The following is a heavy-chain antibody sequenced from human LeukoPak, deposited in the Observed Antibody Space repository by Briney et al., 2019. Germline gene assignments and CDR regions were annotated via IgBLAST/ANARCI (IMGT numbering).Heavy chain of an antibody. CDR1: GGSISSGNYY. CDR3: ILGGKLDY. Sequence: SETLSLTRTVSGGSISSGNYYRGWIRQPPGKGLEWIGGIYHTGSTHYKPSLKSRVTISVDTSKNQLSLRLTSVTAADTAVYYCILGGKLDYWGQGSLVTVSS. D-gene: IGHD3-10*01. J-gene: IGHJ4*02. V-gene: IGHV4-39*01. CDR2: IYHTGST.